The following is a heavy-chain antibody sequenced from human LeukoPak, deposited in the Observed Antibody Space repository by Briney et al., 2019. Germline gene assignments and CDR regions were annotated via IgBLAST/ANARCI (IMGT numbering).Heavy chain of an antibody. Sequence: GESLKISCKVSGYSLTNNWIGWVRQMPGKGLEWMGIIYPGDSDTRYSPSFQGQVTISADKSISTAYLQWSSLKASDTAMYYCARSGSGYYDAFDIWGQGTMVTVSS. CDR2: IYPGDSDT. CDR1: GYSLTNNW. CDR3: ARSGSGYYDAFDI. J-gene: IGHJ3*02. V-gene: IGHV5-51*01. D-gene: IGHD3-22*01.